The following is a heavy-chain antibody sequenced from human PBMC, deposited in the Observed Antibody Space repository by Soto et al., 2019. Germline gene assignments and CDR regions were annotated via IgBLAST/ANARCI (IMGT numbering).Heavy chain of an antibody. J-gene: IGHJ4*02. CDR1: GFTFSNYG. D-gene: IGHD1-26*01. CDR2: ILYDGSNN. CDR3: VGGTYYFGY. Sequence: QVQLVESGGDVVQPGRSLRLSCAASGFTFSNYGMHWARQAPGKGLEWVAGILYDGSNNNYADSVKGRFTTSRANSKNTVYRQTNRLRGEDTAVYYCVGGTYYFGYCGQGTLVTVSS. V-gene: IGHV3-33*01.